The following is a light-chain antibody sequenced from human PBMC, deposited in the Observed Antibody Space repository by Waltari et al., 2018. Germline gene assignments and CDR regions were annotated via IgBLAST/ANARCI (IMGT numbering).Light chain of an antibody. J-gene: IGKJ1*01. CDR2: AAS. CDR3: QHSYSTPPPT. V-gene: IGKV1-39*01. Sequence: DIQMTQSPSSLSASVGERVTITCRASQSISSYLNWYQQKPGKAPKLLIYAASSLQSGVPSRFSCSGSWTDFTLTISSLQPKDFATYYCQHSYSTPPPTFRQWTMLEIK. CDR1: QSISSY.